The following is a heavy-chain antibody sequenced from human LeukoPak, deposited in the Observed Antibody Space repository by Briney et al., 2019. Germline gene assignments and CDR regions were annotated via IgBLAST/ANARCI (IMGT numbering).Heavy chain of an antibody. J-gene: IGHJ5*02. Sequence: SVKVSCKASGGTFSSYAISWVRQAPGQGLEWMGGIIPIFGTANYAQKFQGRVTITADESTSTAYMELSSLRSEDTAVYYCARDLSYYGSGSLNWFDPWGQGTLVTVSS. CDR3: ARDLSYYGSGSLNWFDP. V-gene: IGHV1-69*13. CDR1: GGTFSSYA. D-gene: IGHD3-10*01. CDR2: IIPIFGTA.